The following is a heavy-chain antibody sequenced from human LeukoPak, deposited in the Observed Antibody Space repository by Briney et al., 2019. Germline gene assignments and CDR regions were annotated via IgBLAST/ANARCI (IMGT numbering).Heavy chain of an antibody. CDR1: GFTFSSYA. J-gene: IGHJ5*02. D-gene: IGHD1-26*01. V-gene: IGHV3-23*01. Sequence: GRSLRLSCAASGFTFSSYAMSWVRQAPGKGLEWVSTISGGGGDTYYTDSVKGRFTISRDNSKNTLYLQMSSLRAEDTALYYCAKDHGGSYYSSEDWFDPWGQGTLVTVSS. CDR2: ISGGGGDT. CDR3: AKDHGGSYYSSEDWFDP.